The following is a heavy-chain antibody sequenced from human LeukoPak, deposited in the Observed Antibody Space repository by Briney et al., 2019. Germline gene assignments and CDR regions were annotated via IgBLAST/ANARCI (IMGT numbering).Heavy chain of an antibody. Sequence: GGSLRLSCTVSGFTVSSNYMSWVRQAPGKGLEWVSVIYSGGSTYYADSVKGRFTISRDNSKNTLYLQMNSLRAEDTAVYYCARVGADYYYYMDVWGKGTTVTISS. V-gene: IGHV3-66*01. CDR3: ARVGADYYYYMDV. J-gene: IGHJ6*03. CDR1: GFTVSSNY. CDR2: IYSGGST.